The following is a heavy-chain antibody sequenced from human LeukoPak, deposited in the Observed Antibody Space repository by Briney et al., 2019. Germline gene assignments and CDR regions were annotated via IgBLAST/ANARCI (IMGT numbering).Heavy chain of an antibody. J-gene: IGHJ5*02. CDR1: GYTFNTNG. V-gene: IGHV1-18*01. D-gene: IGHD6-13*01. CDR2: ISPYNGKT. Sequence: ASVKVSCKASGYTFNTNGITWVRQARGQGLEWMGWISPYNGKTKYAQKVQGRVTMTTDTSTSTVYMELRSLRSDDTAVYYCARDLGIGAAGTSWFDAWGQGTLVTVSS. CDR3: ARDLGIGAAGTSWFDA.